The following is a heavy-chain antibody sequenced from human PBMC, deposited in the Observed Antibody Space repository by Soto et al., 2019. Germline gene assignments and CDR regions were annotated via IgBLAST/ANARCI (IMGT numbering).Heavy chain of an antibody. Sequence: GESLKISCKGSGYSFAGYWITWVRQKPWKGLEWMGRIDPSDSQTYYSPSFRGHVTIPVTKSITTVFLQWSSLRASDTAMYYCARQIYDSDTGPNFQYYFDSWGQGTPVTVYS. CDR3: ARQIYDSDTGPNFQYYFDS. CDR2: IDPSDSQT. CDR1: GYSFAGYW. D-gene: IGHD3-22*01. J-gene: IGHJ4*02. V-gene: IGHV5-10-1*01.